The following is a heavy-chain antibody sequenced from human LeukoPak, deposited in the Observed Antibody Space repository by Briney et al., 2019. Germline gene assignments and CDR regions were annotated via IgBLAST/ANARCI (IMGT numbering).Heavy chain of an antibody. Sequence: GASVKVSCKASGYTFTGYYMHWVRQAPGQGLEWVGWINPNTGGTNYAQNFQGRVTMTRDTSISTAYMELTRLTFDDTAVYYCAGSLGYCTSNVCYLKYWGQGTLVTVSS. J-gene: IGHJ4*02. D-gene: IGHD2-8*01. V-gene: IGHV1-2*02. CDR2: INPNTGGT. CDR3: AGSLGYCTSNVCYLKY. CDR1: GYTFTGYY.